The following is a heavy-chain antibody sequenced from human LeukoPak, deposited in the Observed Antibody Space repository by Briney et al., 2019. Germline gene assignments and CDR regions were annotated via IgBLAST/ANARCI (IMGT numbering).Heavy chain of an antibody. D-gene: IGHD2-21*01. CDR3: ARFNRYCGGDCYSFDY. CDR1: GGSISSSSYY. Sequence: SETLSLTCTVSGGSISSSSYYWGWIRQPPGKGLEWIGSIYYSGSTYYNPSLKSRVTISVDTSKNQFSLKLSSVTAADTAMYYCARFNRYCGGDCYSFDYWGQGTLVTVSS. V-gene: IGHV4-39*01. J-gene: IGHJ4*02. CDR2: IYYSGST.